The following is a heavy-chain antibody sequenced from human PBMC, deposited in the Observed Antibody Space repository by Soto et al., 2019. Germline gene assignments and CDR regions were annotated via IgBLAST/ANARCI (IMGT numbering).Heavy chain of an antibody. V-gene: IGHV1-18*01. CDR1: GYTFTSYG. CDR2: ISAYNGNT. Sequence: ASVKVSCKASGYTFTSYGISWVRQAPGQGLEWMGWISAYNGNTNYAQKLQGRVTMTTDTSTSTAYMELRSLRSDDTAVYYCARDCSSTSCYRSYYYGMDVWGQGTTVTVS. J-gene: IGHJ6*02. D-gene: IGHD2-2*01. CDR3: ARDCSSTSCYRSYYYGMDV.